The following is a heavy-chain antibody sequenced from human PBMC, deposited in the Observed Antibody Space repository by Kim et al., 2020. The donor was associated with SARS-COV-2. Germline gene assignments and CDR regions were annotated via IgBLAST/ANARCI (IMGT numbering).Heavy chain of an antibody. D-gene: IGHD4-17*01. Sequence: SETLSLTCTVSGGSISSSSYYWGWIRQPPGKGLEWIGSIYYSGSTYYNPSLKSRVTISVDTSKNQFSLKLSSVTAADTAVYYCARHGLPALLNYGDYGGNFDYWGQGTLVTVSS. V-gene: IGHV4-39*01. CDR1: GGSISSSSYY. CDR2: IYYSGST. CDR3: ARHGLPALLNYGDYGGNFDY. J-gene: IGHJ4*02.